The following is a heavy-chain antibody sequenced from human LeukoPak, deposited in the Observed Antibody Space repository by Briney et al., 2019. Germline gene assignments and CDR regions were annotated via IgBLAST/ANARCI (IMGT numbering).Heavy chain of an antibody. CDR1: GGSISSYY. J-gene: IGHJ4*02. V-gene: IGHV3-23*01. CDR3: AKKGRIGGTTFFDY. D-gene: IGHD1-20*01. CDR2: IGNSDDDT. Sequence: PSETLSLTCTVSGGSISSYYWSWIRQPPGKGLEWVSAIGNSDDDTYYADSVKGRFTISRDNSKNTLYLQMNSLRAEDTAVYHCAKKGRIGGTTFFDYWGQGTLVTVSS.